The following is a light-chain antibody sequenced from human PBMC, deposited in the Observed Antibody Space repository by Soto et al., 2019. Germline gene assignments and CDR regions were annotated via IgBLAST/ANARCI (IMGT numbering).Light chain of an antibody. Sequence: IQMTQSPSSLSASVGDRVIITCRASQGIGTSLAWYQQKAGRVPKLLMHSASTLLSGVPSPFSGSGSGTDFTLTISSLQPEDVATYYCQKYDSAPWTFGQGTKVEIK. CDR1: QGIGTS. J-gene: IGKJ1*01. V-gene: IGKV1-27*01. CDR2: SAS. CDR3: QKYDSAPWT.